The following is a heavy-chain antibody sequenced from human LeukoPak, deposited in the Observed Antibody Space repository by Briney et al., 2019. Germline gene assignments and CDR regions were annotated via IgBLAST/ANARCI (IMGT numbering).Heavy chain of an antibody. Sequence: PGGSLRLSCAASGFTFSSYEMNWVRQAPGKGLEWVSYISSSGSTFYYADSVKGRFTISRDNAKNSLYLQMNSLRAEDTAVYYCARDSPDLDYWGQGTLVTVSS. CDR1: GFTFSSYE. V-gene: IGHV3-48*03. CDR2: ISSSGSTF. D-gene: IGHD1-14*01. CDR3: ARDSPDLDY. J-gene: IGHJ4*02.